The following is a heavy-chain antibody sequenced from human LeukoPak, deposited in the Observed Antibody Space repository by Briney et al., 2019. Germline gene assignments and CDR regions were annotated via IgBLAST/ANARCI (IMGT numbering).Heavy chain of an antibody. CDR3: ARDPSSSWYEVWFDP. Sequence: ASVKVSCKASGGTFSSYAISWVRQAPGQGLEWMGWISAYNGNTNYAQKLQGRVTMTTDTSTSTAYMELRSLRSDDTAVYYCARDPSSSWYEVWFDPWGQGTLVTVSS. CDR1: GGTFSSYA. V-gene: IGHV1-18*01. CDR2: ISAYNGNT. D-gene: IGHD6-13*01. J-gene: IGHJ5*02.